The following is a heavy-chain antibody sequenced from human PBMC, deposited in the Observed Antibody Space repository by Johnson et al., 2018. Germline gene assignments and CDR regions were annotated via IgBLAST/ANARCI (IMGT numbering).Heavy chain of an antibody. CDR3: ARRFTGGNDY. Sequence: VQLVESGGGLVQPGRSLRLSCTASGFTFGDYAMSWFRQAPGKGLEWMGIIYPGDSDTKYSPSFQGQVTISADKSISTAYLQWSSLKASDTAMYYCARRFTGGNDYWGQGTLVTVSS. J-gene: IGHJ4*02. CDR1: GFTFGDYA. D-gene: IGHD2-8*02. V-gene: IGHV5-51*01. CDR2: IYPGDSDT.